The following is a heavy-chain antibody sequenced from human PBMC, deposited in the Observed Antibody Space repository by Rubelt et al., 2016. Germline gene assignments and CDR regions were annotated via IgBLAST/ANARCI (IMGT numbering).Heavy chain of an antibody. J-gene: IGHJ4*02. CDR3: ARDVGCNSVLYYFDY. Sequence: QVQLVQSGAEVKKPGSSVKVSCKASGGTFSSYAISWVRQAPGQGLEWMGRIIPILGIANYAQKFQGRVTITADRSTRTAYMELSSLSSEDTAVYYCARDVGCNSVLYYFDYWGQGTLVTVSS. V-gene: IGHV1-69*04. CDR2: IIPILGIA. CDR1: GGTFSSYA. D-gene: IGHD4-23*01.